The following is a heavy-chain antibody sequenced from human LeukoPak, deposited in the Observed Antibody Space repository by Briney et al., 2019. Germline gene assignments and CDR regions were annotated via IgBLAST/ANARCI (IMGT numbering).Heavy chain of an antibody. V-gene: IGHV3-23*01. CDR2: ISGSGGST. CDR1: GFTFSSYA. CDR3: ARDLFGSYYFDY. D-gene: IGHD3-10*01. Sequence: PGGSLRLSCAASGFTFSSYAMSWVRQAPGKGLEWVSAISGSGGSTYYADSVKGRFTISRDNSKNTLYLQMNSLRAEDTAMYYCARDLFGSYYFDYWGQGTLVTVSS. J-gene: IGHJ4*02.